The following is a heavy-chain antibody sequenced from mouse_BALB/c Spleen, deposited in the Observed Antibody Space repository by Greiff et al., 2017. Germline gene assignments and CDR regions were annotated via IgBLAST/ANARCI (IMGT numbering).Heavy chain of an antibody. V-gene: IGHV5-9-4*01. CDR2: ISSGGSYT. CDR3: AREGRYYAMDY. J-gene: IGHJ4*01. CDR1: GFTFSSYA. Sequence: EVHLVESGGGLVKPGGSLKLSCAASGFTFSSYAMSWVRQSPEKRLEWVAEISSGGSYTYYPDTVTGRFTISRDNAKNTLYLEMSSLRSEDTAMYYCAREGRYYAMDYWGQGTSVTVSS.